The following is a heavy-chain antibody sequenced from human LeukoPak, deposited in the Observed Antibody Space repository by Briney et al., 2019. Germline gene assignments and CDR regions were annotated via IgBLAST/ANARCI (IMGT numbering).Heavy chain of an antibody. CDR1: GFTFSSYE. V-gene: IGHV3-48*03. Sequence: GGSLRLSCAASGFTFSSYEMNWVRQAPGKGLEWVSYINSSGSTIYYADSVKGRFTISRDNAKNTLYMQMSSLRAEDKDVYCCARDSYDILTGYYVQFDYWGQGTLVTVS. CDR2: INSSGSTI. J-gene: IGHJ4*02. D-gene: IGHD3-9*01. CDR3: ARDSYDILTGYYVQFDY.